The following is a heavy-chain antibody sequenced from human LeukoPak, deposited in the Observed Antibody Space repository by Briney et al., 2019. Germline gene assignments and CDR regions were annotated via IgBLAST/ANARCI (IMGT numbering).Heavy chain of an antibody. CDR2: ISWNSGSI. CDR3: AKDPYGSSLYYFDY. D-gene: IGHD6-13*01. J-gene: IGHJ4*02. V-gene: IGHV3-9*01. CDR1: GFTFDDYA. Sequence: GGSLRLSCAASGFTFDDYAMHWLRQAPGKGLEWVSGISWNSGSIGYADSVKGRFTISRDNAKNSLYLQMNSLRAEDTALYYCAKDPYGSSLYYFDYWGQGTLVTVSS.